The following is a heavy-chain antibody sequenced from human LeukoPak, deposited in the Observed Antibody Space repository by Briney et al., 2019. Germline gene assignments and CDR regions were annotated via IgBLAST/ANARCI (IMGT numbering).Heavy chain of an antibody. CDR2: INHSGST. CDR1: GGSFSGYY. CDR3: ARGQRVGYCSSTSCPRGGYYYYYGMDV. Sequence: SETLSLTCAVYGGSFSGYYWSWIRQPPGKGLGWIGEINHSGSTNYNPSLKSRVTISVDTSKNQFSLKLSSVTAADTAAYYCARGQRVGYCSSTSCPRGGYYYYYGMDVWGKGTTVTVSS. J-gene: IGHJ6*04. V-gene: IGHV4-34*01. D-gene: IGHD2-2*03.